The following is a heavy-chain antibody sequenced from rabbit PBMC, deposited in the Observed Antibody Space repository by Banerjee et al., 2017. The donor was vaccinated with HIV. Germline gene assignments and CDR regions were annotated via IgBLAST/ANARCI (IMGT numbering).Heavy chain of an antibody. CDR2: INTSSGST. J-gene: IGHJ4*01. D-gene: IGHD2-1*01. CDR3: ARAGDDDYGDYFGYLGL. V-gene: IGHV1S43*01. Sequence: LEWIACINTSSGSTYYASWVNGRFTITRSTSLNTVTLQMTSLTAADTATYFCARAGDDDYGDYFGYLGLWGQGTLVTVS.